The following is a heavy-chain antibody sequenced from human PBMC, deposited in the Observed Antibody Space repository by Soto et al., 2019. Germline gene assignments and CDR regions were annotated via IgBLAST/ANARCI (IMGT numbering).Heavy chain of an antibody. V-gene: IGHV1-69*01. CDR1: GGTFSSYA. J-gene: IGHJ4*02. Sequence: QVQLVQSGAEVKKPGSSVKVSCKASGGTFSSYAISWVRQAPGQGLEWMGGIIPIFGTANYAQEFQGRVTITADESTSTAYMELSSLRCEDTAVYYCARTPGIAVAGTWNYFDYRGQGSLVTVSS. CDR2: IIPIFGTA. D-gene: IGHD6-19*01. CDR3: ARTPGIAVAGTWNYFDY.